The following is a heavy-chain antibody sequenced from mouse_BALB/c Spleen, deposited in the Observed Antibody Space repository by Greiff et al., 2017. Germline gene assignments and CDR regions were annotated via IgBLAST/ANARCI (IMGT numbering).Heavy chain of an antibody. CDR2: ISSGSSTI. CDR3: ARWITTVGFDY. J-gene: IGHJ2*01. D-gene: IGHD1-1*01. CDR1: GFTFSSFG. V-gene: IGHV5-17*02. Sequence: EVKVVESGGGLVQPGGSRKLSCAASGFTFSSFGMHWVRQAPEKGLEWVAYISSGSSTIYYADTVKGRFTISRDNPKNTLFLQMTSLRSEDTAMYYCARWITTVGFDYWGQGTTLTVSS.